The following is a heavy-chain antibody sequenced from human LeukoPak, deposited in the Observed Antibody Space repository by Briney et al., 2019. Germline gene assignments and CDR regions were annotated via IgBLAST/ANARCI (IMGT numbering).Heavy chain of an antibody. D-gene: IGHD6-6*01. CDR1: GFTFSDYW. J-gene: IGHJ4*02. V-gene: IGHV3-7*01. CDR3: ARRGGSSSRRSPIDY. CDR2: IKQDGSKR. Sequence: GGSLRFSCTASGFTFSDYWMTWVRQAPGKGPEWVANIKQDGSKRYYVDSVRGRFTISRDNAKNSLFLQMNGLRAEDTAVYYCARRGGSSSRRSPIDYWGQGTLVTVSS.